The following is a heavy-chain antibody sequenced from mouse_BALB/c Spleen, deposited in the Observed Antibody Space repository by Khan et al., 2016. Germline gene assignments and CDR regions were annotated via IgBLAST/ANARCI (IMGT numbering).Heavy chain of an antibody. V-gene: IGHV9-3-1*01. Sequence: QIQLVQSGPELKKPGETVKISCKATGYTLTNYGMNWVKQAPGKGLKWMGWINTYTGEPTYADDFKGRFAFSLETSASTAYLQLNNLKNEDTATYFGDMKPALVPDYDAMDYWGQGTSVTVSS. CDR1: GYTLTNYG. CDR2: INTYTGEP. J-gene: IGHJ4*01. CDR3: DMKPALVPDYDAMDY. D-gene: IGHD2-10*02.